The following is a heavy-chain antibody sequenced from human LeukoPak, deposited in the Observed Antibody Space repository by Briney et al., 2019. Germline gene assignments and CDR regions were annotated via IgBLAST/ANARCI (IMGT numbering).Heavy chain of an antibody. CDR1: GFTFSSYS. V-gene: IGHV3-48*04. CDR2: ISSSSSTI. Sequence: GGSLRLSCAASGFTFSSYSMNWVRQAPGKGLEWVSYISSSSSTIYYADSVKGRFTISRDNAKNSLYLQMNSLRAEDTAVYYCARDCSSTSCLYYFDYWGQGTLVTVSS. J-gene: IGHJ4*02. D-gene: IGHD2-2*01. CDR3: ARDCSSTSCLYYFDY.